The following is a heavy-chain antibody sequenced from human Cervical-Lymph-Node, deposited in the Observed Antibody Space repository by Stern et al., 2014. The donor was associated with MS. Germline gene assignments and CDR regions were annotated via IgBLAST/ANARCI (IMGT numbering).Heavy chain of an antibody. D-gene: IGHD1-26*01. CDR2: NYYSGTN. CDR1: GCSISSYY. V-gene: IGHV4-59*01. J-gene: IGHJ4*02. Sequence: QVQLQESGPGLVKPSETLSLTCTVSGCSISSYYWSWIRQPPGKGLEWIGYNYYSGTNNYNPSLKSRVTISVDTSKNQFSLKLSSVTAADTAVYYCARSVGATNPDYWGQGTLVTVSS. CDR3: ARSVGATNPDY.